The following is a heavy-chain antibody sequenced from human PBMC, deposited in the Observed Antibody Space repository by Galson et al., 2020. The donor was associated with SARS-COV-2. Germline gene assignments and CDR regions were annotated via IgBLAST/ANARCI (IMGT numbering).Heavy chain of an antibody. D-gene: IGHD1-26*01. J-gene: IGHJ4*02. V-gene: IGHV4-59*13. CDR3: ARGAGEL. CDR1: GGSISTYY. CDR2: IYFSGNT. Sequence: SETLSLTCTVSGGSISTYYWSWIRQPQGKGMEWIGYIYFSGNTKYNPSLKSRVTISIDTSKNQFSLNLTSVTSAAPAVYYCARGAGELWGQGTPVTVSS.